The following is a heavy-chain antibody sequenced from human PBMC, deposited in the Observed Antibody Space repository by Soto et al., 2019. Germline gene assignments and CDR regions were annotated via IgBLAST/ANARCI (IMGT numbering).Heavy chain of an antibody. J-gene: IGHJ4*02. D-gene: IGHD6-19*01. CDR2: IYHSGST. Sequence: QLQLQESGSGLVKPSQTLSLTCAVSGGSISSGGYSWSWIRQPPGKGLEWIGYIYHSGSTYYNPSPKSRVTITVDSSKNQFSLKLSSLNAADTAVYYCARAGGLGAVAVDYWGQGTLVTVAS. CDR1: GGSISSGGYS. CDR3: ARAGGLGAVAVDY. V-gene: IGHV4-30-2*01.